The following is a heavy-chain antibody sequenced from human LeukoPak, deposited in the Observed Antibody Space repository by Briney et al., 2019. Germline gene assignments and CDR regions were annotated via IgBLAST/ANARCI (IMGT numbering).Heavy chain of an antibody. J-gene: IGHJ4*02. Sequence: ASVKVSCKASGYTFTSYYMHWVRQAPGQGLEWMGIINPSGGSTRYSQKFQGRVTMTRDTSTSTVYMELSSLRSEDTAVYYCARWVGTTGEYFDYWGQGTLVTVSS. CDR3: ARWVGTTGEYFDY. CDR1: GYTFTSYY. D-gene: IGHD1-26*01. CDR2: INPSGGST. V-gene: IGHV1-46*01.